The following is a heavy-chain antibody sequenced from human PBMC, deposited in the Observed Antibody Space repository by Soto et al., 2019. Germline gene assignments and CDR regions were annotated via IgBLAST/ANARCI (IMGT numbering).Heavy chain of an antibody. D-gene: IGHD3-10*01. V-gene: IGHV3-30*18. CDR1: GFTFSSYG. CDR2: ISYDGSNK. Sequence: QVQLVESGGGVVQPGRSLRLSCAASGFTFSSYGMHWVRQAPGKGLEWVAVISYDGSNKYYADSVKGRFTISRDNSKNTLYLQMNSLRAEDTAVYYCAKLNGITMVRGVTDYWGQGTLVTVSS. J-gene: IGHJ4*02. CDR3: AKLNGITMVRGVTDY.